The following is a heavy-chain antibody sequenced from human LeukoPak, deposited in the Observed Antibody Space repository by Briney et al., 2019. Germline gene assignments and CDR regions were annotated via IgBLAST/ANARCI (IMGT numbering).Heavy chain of an antibody. CDR1: GCTFSSCW. V-gene: IGHV3-7*03. Sequence: GGSLRLSCAASGCTFSSCWMNWVRQAPGKGQEWVANIKQDGSEKYYVDSVKGRFTISRDNAKNSLYLQMNSLTANATDVYFYSRAGPVLVVYAAFDNWGQGTMVTVSS. D-gene: IGHD2-8*01. J-gene: IGHJ3*02. CDR2: IKQDGSEK. CDR3: SRAGPVLVVYAAFDN.